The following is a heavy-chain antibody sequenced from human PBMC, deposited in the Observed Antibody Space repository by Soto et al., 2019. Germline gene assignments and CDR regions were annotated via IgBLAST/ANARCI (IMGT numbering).Heavy chain of an antibody. CDR3: ARYSDYYDFWSGSTKVLKLDAFDI. CDR2: IYYSGST. CDR1: GGSISSSSYY. V-gene: IGHV4-39*01. Sequence: SETLSLTCTVSGGSISSSSYYWGWIRQPPGKGLEWIGSIYYSGSTYYNPSLKSRVTISVDTSKNQFSLKLSSVTAADTAVYYCARYSDYYDFWSGSTKVLKLDAFDIWGQGTMVTVSS. J-gene: IGHJ3*02. D-gene: IGHD3-3*01.